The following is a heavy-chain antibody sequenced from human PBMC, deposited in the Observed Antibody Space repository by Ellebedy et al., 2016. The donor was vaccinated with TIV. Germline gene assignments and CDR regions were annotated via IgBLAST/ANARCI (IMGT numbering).Heavy chain of an antibody. CDR2: MSGGGSSP. D-gene: IGHD6-19*01. J-gene: IGHJ2*01. CDR1: GFTFSSYA. V-gene: IGHV3-23*01. CDR3: AKDPSSGWGFASWYFDL. Sequence: PGGSLRLSCAASGFTFSSYAMNWVRQAPGKRLEWVSTMSGGGSSPAYADSVKGRFTISRDNSNNTLYLQMNSLRAEDTAVYYCAKDPSSGWGFASWYFDLWGRGTLVTVSS.